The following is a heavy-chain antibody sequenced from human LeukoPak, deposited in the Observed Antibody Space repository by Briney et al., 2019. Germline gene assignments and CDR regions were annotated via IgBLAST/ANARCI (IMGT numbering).Heavy chain of an antibody. D-gene: IGHD2-15*01. CDR1: GFTFSSYA. CDR3: AKSQILSPRSAFDI. CDR2: ISGSGGST. V-gene: IGHV3-23*01. J-gene: IGHJ3*02. Sequence: GGSLRLSCAASGFTFSSYAMGWVRQAPGKGLEWVSAISGSGGSTYHADSVKGRFTISRDNSKNTLYLQMNSLRAEDTAVYYCAKSQILSPRSAFDIWGQGTMVTVSS.